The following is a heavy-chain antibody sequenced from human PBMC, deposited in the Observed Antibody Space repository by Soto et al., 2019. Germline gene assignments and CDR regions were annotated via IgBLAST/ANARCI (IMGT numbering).Heavy chain of an antibody. Sequence: GGCLRLSCAASGFTFSDYYMSWMRQAPEKGLEWVSYVSGDGGAKSYADSVKGRFSISRDNAKNSLYLLMNSLRAEDTAVYYCARLGSIAAAGTPDYWGQGTLVTFS. CDR2: VSGDGGAK. D-gene: IGHD6-13*01. CDR3: ARLGSIAAAGTPDY. CDR1: GFTFSDYY. J-gene: IGHJ4*02. V-gene: IGHV3-11*01.